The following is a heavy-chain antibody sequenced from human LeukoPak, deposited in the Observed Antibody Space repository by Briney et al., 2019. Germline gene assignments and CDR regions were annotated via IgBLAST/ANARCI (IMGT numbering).Heavy chain of an antibody. D-gene: IGHD3-22*01. CDR3: ARGPLGYYDSSGYYYGY. Sequence: ASVKVSCKASGYTFTSYGISSVRHAPGQGLEWMGWISAYNGNTNYAQKLQGRVTMTTDTSTSTANMELRSLRSDDTAVYYCARGPLGYYDSSGYYYGYWGQGTLVTVSS. J-gene: IGHJ4*02. CDR2: ISAYNGNT. CDR1: GYTFTSYG. V-gene: IGHV1-18*01.